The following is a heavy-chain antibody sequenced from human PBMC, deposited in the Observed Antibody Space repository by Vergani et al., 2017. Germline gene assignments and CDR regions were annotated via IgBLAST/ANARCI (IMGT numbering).Heavy chain of an antibody. CDR1: GFTFSDYY. CDR3: ARDKMTTVTTFDY. D-gene: IGHD4-17*01. CDR2: ISSSGSTI. J-gene: IGHJ4*02. Sequence: VQLLESGGGLVQPGGSLRLSCAASGFTFSDYYMSWIRQAPGKGLEWVSYISSSGSTIYYADSVKGRFTISRDNAKNSLYLQMNSLRAEDTAVYYCARDKMTTVTTFDYWGQGTLVTVSS. V-gene: IGHV3-11*01.